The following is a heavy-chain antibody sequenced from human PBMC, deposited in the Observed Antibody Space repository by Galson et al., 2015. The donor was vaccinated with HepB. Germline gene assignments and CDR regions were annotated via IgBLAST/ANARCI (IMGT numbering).Heavy chain of an antibody. D-gene: IGHD3-10*01. CDR2: ISSSSDTT. V-gene: IGHV3-48*02. Sequence: SLRLSCAASGFTFSNYTMNWVRQAPGKGLEWISYISSSSDTTSYADSVKGRFTISRDNAKSSLYLQMNSLRDEDTAVYYCTRDRSPYSGSGSYLYWGQGTLVTVSS. CDR1: GFTFSNYT. J-gene: IGHJ4*02. CDR3: TRDRSPYSGSGSYLY.